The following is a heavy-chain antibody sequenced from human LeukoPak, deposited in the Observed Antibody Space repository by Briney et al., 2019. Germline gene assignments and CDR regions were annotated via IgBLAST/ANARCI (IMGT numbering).Heavy chain of an antibody. V-gene: IGHV3-7*01. Sequence: GGSLRLSCAASGFTFSRAWMNWVRQAVGKGLGWVANTKQDGGDKYYLDSVWGGFSISRENAKNTQYLQMDSLRVEDTAVYYCARHDIGLRSFDPWGKGTLVTVSS. J-gene: IGHJ5*02. CDR1: GFTFSRAW. CDR2: TKQDGGDK. CDR3: ARHDIGLRSFDP.